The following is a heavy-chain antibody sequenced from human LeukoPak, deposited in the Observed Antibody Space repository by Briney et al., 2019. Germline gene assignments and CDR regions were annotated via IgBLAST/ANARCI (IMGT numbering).Heavy chain of an antibody. J-gene: IGHJ4*02. Sequence: ASVKVSCKASGYTFNSYGISWVRQAPGQGLEWRGWISPYNGNTNYAQKFQGRVTMTTDTSTTTAYMELRSLGSDDTAVYYCARAPRGSSTWYIVYWGQGTLVTVSS. CDR1: GYTFNSYG. CDR3: ARAPRGSSTWYIVY. D-gene: IGHD6-13*01. V-gene: IGHV1-18*01. CDR2: ISPYNGNT.